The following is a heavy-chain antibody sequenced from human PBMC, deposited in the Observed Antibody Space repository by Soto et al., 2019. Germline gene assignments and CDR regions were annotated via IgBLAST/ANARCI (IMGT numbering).Heavy chain of an antibody. D-gene: IGHD6-13*01. CDR1: GYTFTSYG. J-gene: IGHJ5*02. CDR2: ISAYNGNT. Sequence: QVQLVQSGAEVKKPGASVKVSCKASGYTFTSYGISWVRQSPGQGLEWMGWISAYNGNTNNAQKFQGRVAVTTDTSTSTAYMELINLRSDDTAVYYCARTSGYSSTDNWFAPWGQGTLVTVSS. CDR3: ARTSGYSSTDNWFAP. V-gene: IGHV1-18*01.